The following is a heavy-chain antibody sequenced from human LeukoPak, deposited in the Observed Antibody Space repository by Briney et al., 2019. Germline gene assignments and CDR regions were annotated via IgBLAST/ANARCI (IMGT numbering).Heavy chain of an antibody. CDR2: IYYSGST. D-gene: IGHD5-24*01. Sequence: SETLSLTCTVSGGSIGSYYWNWIRQPPGKGLEWIGYIYYSGSTNYNPSLKSRVTISVDTSKNQFSLNLSSVTAADTAVYYCAAFRDGYNWHLDYWGQGTLVTVSS. V-gene: IGHV4-59*01. CDR1: GGSIGSYY. CDR3: AAFRDGYNWHLDY. J-gene: IGHJ4*02.